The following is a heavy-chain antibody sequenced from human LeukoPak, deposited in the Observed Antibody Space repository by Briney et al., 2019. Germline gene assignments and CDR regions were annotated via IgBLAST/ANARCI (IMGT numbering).Heavy chain of an antibody. Sequence: KSSETLSLTCTVSGGSISSGSYYWSWIRQPAGKGLEWIGRIYTSGSTNYNPSLKSRVTISVDTSKNQFSLKLSSVTAADTAVYYCARGFWGVEDNFDYWGQGTLVTVSS. J-gene: IGHJ4*02. D-gene: IGHD3-10*01. V-gene: IGHV4-61*02. CDR1: GGSISSGSYY. CDR2: IYTSGST. CDR3: ARGFWGVEDNFDY.